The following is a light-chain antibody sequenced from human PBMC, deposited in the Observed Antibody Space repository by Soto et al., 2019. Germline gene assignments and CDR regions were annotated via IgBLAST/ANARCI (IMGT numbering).Light chain of an antibody. V-gene: IGKV3-15*01. Sequence: EIVMTQSPATLSVSPGERATLSCRASQSVSSNLAWYQQKPGQAPRLLIYGASTRATGIPARFSGSGSGTEFTHTISSLQSEDFALYYWQQYNNWPPYTFGQGTKLEIK. CDR3: QQYNNWPPYT. CDR2: GAS. CDR1: QSVSSN. J-gene: IGKJ2*01.